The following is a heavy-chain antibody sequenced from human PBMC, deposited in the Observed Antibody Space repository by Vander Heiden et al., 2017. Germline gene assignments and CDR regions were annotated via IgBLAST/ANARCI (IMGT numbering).Heavy chain of an antibody. J-gene: IGHJ3*02. Sequence: QVQLVQSGAAVKKPGASVKVSCKASGYTFTSYGISWVRQAPGQGLEWMGWISAYNGNTNYAQKLQGRDTMTTDTSTSAAYMELRSLGSDDTAVYYCARVLYYYDSSGYYYVDAFDIWGQGTMVTVSS. CDR2: ISAYNGNT. CDR3: ARVLYYYDSSGYYYVDAFDI. CDR1: GYTFTSYG. V-gene: IGHV1-18*01. D-gene: IGHD3-22*01.